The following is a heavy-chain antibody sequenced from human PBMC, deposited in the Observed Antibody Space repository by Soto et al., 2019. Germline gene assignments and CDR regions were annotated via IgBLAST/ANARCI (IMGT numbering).Heavy chain of an antibody. CDR2: ISSSSSTI. J-gene: IGHJ3*02. CDR1: GFTFSSYS. CDR3: ARVDHYDILTGYYWNDAFDI. V-gene: IGHV3-48*02. Sequence: GGSLRLSCAASGFTFSSYSMNWVRQAPGKGLEWVSYISSSSSTIYYADSVKGRFTISRDNAKNSLYLQMNSLRDEDTAVYYCARVDHYDILTGYYWNDAFDIWGQGTMVTVSS. D-gene: IGHD3-9*01.